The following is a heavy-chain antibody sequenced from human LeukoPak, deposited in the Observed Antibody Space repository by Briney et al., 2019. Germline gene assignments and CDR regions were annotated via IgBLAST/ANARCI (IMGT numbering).Heavy chain of an antibody. CDR2: ISYDGSNK. CDR1: GFTFSSYA. V-gene: IGHV3-30-3*01. J-gene: IGHJ4*02. Sequence: GGSLRPSCAASGFTFSSYAMHWVRQAPGKGLEWVAVISYDGSNKYYADSVKGRFTISRDNSKNTLYLQMNSLRAEDTVVYYCARDLTSGSLFDYWGQGTLVTVSS. CDR3: ARDLTSGSLFDY. D-gene: IGHD1-26*01.